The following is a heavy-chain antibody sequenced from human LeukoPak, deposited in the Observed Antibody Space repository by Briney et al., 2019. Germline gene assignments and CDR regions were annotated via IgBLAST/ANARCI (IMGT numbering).Heavy chain of an antibody. Sequence: SETLSLTCTVSGGSISSYYWSWIRQPPGRGLEWIGYIYYSGSTNCNPSLKSRVTISVDTSKNQFSLKLSSVTAADTAVYYCAHSFGDSFDYWGQGTLVTVS. CDR2: IYYSGST. D-gene: IGHD2-21*02. CDR3: AHSFGDSFDY. V-gene: IGHV4-59*08. CDR1: GGSISSYY. J-gene: IGHJ4*02.